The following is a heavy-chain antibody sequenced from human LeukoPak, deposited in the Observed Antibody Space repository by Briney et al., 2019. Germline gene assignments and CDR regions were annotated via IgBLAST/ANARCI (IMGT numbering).Heavy chain of an antibody. D-gene: IGHD1-1*01. CDR2: ISTTSSFT. CDR1: GFAFSDYY. CDR3: ARNTGTYDY. Sequence: GGSLRLSCAASGFAFSDYYMSWIRQAPGKGLEWVSYISTTSSFTKYADSVKGRFTISRDNAKNSLYLRMNSLRAEDTAVYYCARNTGTYDYWGQGTLVTVSS. V-gene: IGHV3-11*06. J-gene: IGHJ4*02.